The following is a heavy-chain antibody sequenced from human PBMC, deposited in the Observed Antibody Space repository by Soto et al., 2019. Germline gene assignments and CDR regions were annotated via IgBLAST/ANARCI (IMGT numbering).Heavy chain of an antibody. D-gene: IGHD1-26*01. CDR3: ARVYSGSYSDS. CDR2: IFHSGST. V-gene: IGHV4-4*02. CDR1: GGSMRSNNR. Sequence: QVQLQESGPGLVKPSGTLSLTCAVSGGSMRSNNRWSWVRQPPRKGLEWIGEIFHSGSTNYNPSLKTRXTXSXXKSKTQFSLKLSSVTAADTAVYYCARVYSGSYSDSWGQGTLVTVSS. J-gene: IGHJ4*02.